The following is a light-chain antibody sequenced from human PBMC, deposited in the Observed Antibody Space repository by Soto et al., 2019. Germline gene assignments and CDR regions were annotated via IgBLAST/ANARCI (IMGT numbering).Light chain of an antibody. CDR1: QSVSSSY. CDR2: GAS. V-gene: IGKV3-20*01. Sequence: EIVLTQSPGTLSLSPGERATLSCRASQSVSSSYLAWYQQKPGQAPRLLIYGASSRATGIPDRFSGSGSGTDFTLTISRLEPEDFAVYYCQRYGSSPLITFGGGTKV. J-gene: IGKJ4*01. CDR3: QRYGSSPLIT.